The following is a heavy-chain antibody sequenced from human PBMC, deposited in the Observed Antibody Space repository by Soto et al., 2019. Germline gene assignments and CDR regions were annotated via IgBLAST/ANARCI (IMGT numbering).Heavy chain of an antibody. D-gene: IGHD1-26*01. CDR3: ARKGAGASYAHYYMDV. CDR1: GGSISPYY. J-gene: IGHJ6*03. Sequence: SETLSLTFTFSGGSISPYYWSWIRQPPGKGLEWIGYVYYSGNTNYNPSLESRVTISVDTSRNRFSLNLTSATAADTAVYYCARKGAGASYAHYYMDVWGRGTAVTVSS. V-gene: IGHV4-59*12. CDR2: VYYSGNT.